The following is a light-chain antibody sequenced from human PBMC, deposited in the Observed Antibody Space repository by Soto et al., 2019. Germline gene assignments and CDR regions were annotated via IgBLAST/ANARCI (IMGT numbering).Light chain of an antibody. CDR1: QSVSSY. CDR3: QQRSNWPSWT. CDR2: DVS. J-gene: IGKJ1*01. V-gene: IGKV3-11*01. Sequence: EIVLTQSPATLSLSPGERATLSCRASQSVSSYLAWYQQKPGQAPRLLIYDVSNRATGIPARFSGSGSGTDFTLTISSLEPEDFAAYYCQQRSNWPSWTFGQGTKVEIK.